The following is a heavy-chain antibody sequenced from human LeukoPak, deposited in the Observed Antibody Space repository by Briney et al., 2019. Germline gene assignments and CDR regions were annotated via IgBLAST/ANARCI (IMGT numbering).Heavy chain of an antibody. Sequence: GASVKVSGKASGYTFTSYGISWVRQAPGQGLEWMGWISAYNGNTNYAQKLQGRVTMTTDTSTSTAYMELRSLRSDDTAVYYCARDMATMIVVVITPSFDYWGQGTLVTVSS. CDR2: ISAYNGNT. CDR1: GYTFTSYG. J-gene: IGHJ4*02. V-gene: IGHV1-18*01. CDR3: ARDMATMIVVVITPSFDY. D-gene: IGHD3-22*01.